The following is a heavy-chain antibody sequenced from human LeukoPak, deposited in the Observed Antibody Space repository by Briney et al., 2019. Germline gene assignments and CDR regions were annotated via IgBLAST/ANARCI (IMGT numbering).Heavy chain of an antibody. V-gene: IGHV3-23*01. Sequence: GGSLRLSCAASGFTFSSYAMSWVRQAPGKGLEWVSAISGSGGSTFHADSVKGRFTISRDNSKNTLSLQMNSLRAEDTAVYYCAKFGRWFGELLPSYYDYWGQGTLVTVS. D-gene: IGHD3-10*01. CDR2: ISGSGGST. CDR3: AKFGRWFGELLPSYYDY. CDR1: GFTFSSYA. J-gene: IGHJ4*02.